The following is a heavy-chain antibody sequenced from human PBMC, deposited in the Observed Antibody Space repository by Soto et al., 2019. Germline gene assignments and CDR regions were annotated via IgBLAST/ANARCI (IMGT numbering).Heavy chain of an antibody. V-gene: IGHV1-8*01. CDR2: MNPNSGNT. J-gene: IGHJ6*03. Sequence: QVQLVQSGAEVKKPGASVKVSCKASGYTFTSYDINWVRQATGQGLEWMGWMNPNSGNTGYAQKFQGRVTMTRNTSISTAYMELSSLRSEDTAVYYCARGAVPLFYYYYYMDVWGKGTTVTVSS. CDR1: GYTFTSYD. D-gene: IGHD2-2*01. CDR3: ARGAVPLFYYYYYMDV.